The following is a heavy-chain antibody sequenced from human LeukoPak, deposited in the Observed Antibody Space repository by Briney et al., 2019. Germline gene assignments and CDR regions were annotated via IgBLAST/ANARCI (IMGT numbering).Heavy chain of an antibody. D-gene: IGHD3-10*02. V-gene: IGHV3-7*04. Sequence: GGSLRLSCAASGFSFSSFWMGWVRQTPGKRPEWVANMNIDGSEKYYADSVKGRFSISRDNAKNSLFLQMNSLRAEDTAVYYCARGLGSSNYDVGNLWGQGTLVTVSS. CDR1: GFSFSSFW. CDR3: ARGLGSSNYDVGNL. CDR2: MNIDGSEK. J-gene: IGHJ5*02.